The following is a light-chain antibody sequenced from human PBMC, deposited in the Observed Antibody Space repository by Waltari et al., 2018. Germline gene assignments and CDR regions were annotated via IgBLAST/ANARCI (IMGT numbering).Light chain of an antibody. CDR1: NTDVGAYNY. CDR2: EVS. CDR3: NSYTSSSSLDGSVV. J-gene: IGLJ2*01. Sequence: QSALTQPASVSGSPGQSITISCTGTNTDVGAYNYVSCFQQHPGKAPKLILYEVSNRPSGVSNRFSGSKSGNTASLTISGLQAEDEADYYCNSYTSSSSLDGSVVFGGGTKVTVL. V-gene: IGLV2-14*01.